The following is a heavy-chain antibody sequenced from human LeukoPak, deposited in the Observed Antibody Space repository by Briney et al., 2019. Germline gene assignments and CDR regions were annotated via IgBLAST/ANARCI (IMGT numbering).Heavy chain of an antibody. CDR3: ARRKEGPGVSLGY. CDR1: DGSFSGYY. CDR2: INHSGST. J-gene: IGHJ4*02. V-gene: IGHV4-34*01. Sequence: PSETLSLTCAVYDGSFSGYYWSWIRQPPGKGLEWIGEINHSGSTNYNPSLKSRVIISLDTSKNQFSLRLSSVTAADTAVYYCARRKEGPGVSLGYWGQGTLVTVSS. D-gene: IGHD3-10*01.